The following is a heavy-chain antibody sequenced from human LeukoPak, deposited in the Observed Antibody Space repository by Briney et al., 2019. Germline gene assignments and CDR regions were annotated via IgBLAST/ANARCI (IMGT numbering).Heavy chain of an antibody. D-gene: IGHD2-21*01. CDR3: ARAYCGGDCPYGAFDI. CDR2: ISSSGSTI. Sequence: GGSLRLSCAASGFTFSDYYMSWIRQAPGKGLEWVSYISSSGSTIYYADSVKGRLTISRDNAKNSLYLQVNSLRAEDTAVYYCARAYCGGDCPYGAFDIWGQGTMVTVSS. V-gene: IGHV3-11*04. J-gene: IGHJ3*02. CDR1: GFTFSDYY.